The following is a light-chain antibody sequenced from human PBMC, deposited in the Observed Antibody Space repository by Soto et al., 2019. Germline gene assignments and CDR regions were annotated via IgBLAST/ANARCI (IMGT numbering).Light chain of an antibody. CDR2: GAS. J-gene: IGKJ3*01. V-gene: IGKV3-20*01. CDR3: QQYGNSPLT. Sequence: EIVLTQSPGTLSLSPXEXXXLSCRASQRVSARYLAWYQQTPGQGPRLLIYGASSRATGTPDRFSGSGSGTDFTLTISRLEPEDFAVYYCQQYGNSPLTFGPGTRVEIK. CDR1: QRVSARY.